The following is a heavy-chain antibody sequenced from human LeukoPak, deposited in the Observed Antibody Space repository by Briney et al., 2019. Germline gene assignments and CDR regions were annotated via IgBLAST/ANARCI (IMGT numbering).Heavy chain of an antibody. CDR3: ARGESSYCSGGCYFAS. D-gene: IGHD2-21*02. J-gene: IGHJ5*01. Sequence: GSLRLSCAASGFTFSSYAMHWVRQAPGKGLEWVAVISYDGSNKYYADSVKGRFTVSRDNGKRSLYLHMNSLRAEDTAMYYCARGESSYCSGGCYFASWGQGTLVTISS. CDR1: GFTFSSYA. CDR2: ISYDGSNK. V-gene: IGHV3-30*04.